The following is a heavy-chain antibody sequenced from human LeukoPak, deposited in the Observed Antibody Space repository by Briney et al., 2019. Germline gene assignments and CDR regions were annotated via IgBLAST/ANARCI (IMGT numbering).Heavy chain of an antibody. D-gene: IGHD1-14*01. V-gene: IGHV4-39*01. CDR2: IYYSGKT. J-gene: IGHJ3*02. CDR3: ARHPRITDAFDI. Sequence: SSETLSLTCTVSGXSISSSGYYWGWVRQPPGKGLEWIGNIYYSGKTYYNASLKSRVTISVDTSKNQFSLKLTSVTAADTAVYYCARHPRITDAFDIWGQGTMVTVSS. CDR1: GXSISSSGYY.